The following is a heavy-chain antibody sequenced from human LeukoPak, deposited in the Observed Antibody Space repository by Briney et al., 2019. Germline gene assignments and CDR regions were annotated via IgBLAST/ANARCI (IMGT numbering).Heavy chain of an antibody. D-gene: IGHD3-3*01. Sequence: GGSLRLSCVASGFTFSTYAMTWVRQAPGKGLEWVSAISATGSGTYYADAVKGRFTISRDQSKNTMFLQMNSLRDEDTAVYYCAKDTGSSFGVVSAFDSWGQGTMVTVST. CDR2: ISATGSGT. CDR3: AKDTGSSFGVVSAFDS. V-gene: IGHV3-23*01. J-gene: IGHJ3*02. CDR1: GFTFSTYA.